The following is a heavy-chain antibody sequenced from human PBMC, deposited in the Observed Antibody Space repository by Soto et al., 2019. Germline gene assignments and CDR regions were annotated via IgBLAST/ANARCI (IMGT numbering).Heavy chain of an antibody. CDR3: ARGQGRRVPTLVPFDY. CDR2: IYSGGST. Sequence: EVQLVDSGGGLVQPGGSLRLSCAASGFTVSSNYMSWVRQAPGKWLEWVSVIYSGGSTYYADSVNGRFTISRNNSKNTLYLQMNSLRAEDTAVSYCARGQGRRVPTLVPFDYWGQGPLVTVSS. V-gene: IGHV3-53*04. CDR1: GFTVSSNY. D-gene: IGHD2-2*01. J-gene: IGHJ4*02.